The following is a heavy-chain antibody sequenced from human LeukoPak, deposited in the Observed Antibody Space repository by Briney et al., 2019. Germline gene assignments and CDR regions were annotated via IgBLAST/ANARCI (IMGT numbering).Heavy chain of an antibody. J-gene: IGHJ4*02. D-gene: IGHD6-13*01. V-gene: IGHV4-4*02. CDR1: GGSISSSNR. CDR3: ARDVAAAGTVFDY. CDR2: TYHSGST. Sequence: SETLSLTCAVSGGSISSSNRWSWVRQPPGKGLEWIGETYHSGSTNYNPSLKSRVTISVDKSKNQFSLKLSSVTAADTAVYYCARDVAAAGTVFDYWGQGTLVTVSS.